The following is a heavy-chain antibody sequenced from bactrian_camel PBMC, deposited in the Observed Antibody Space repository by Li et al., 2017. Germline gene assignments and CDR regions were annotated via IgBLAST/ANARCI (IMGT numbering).Heavy chain of an antibody. D-gene: IGHD1*01. CDR3: ATDRSPRVCAASDY. CDR2: ISSTGVNT. CDR1: GYTFSNSD. Sequence: DVQLVESGGDLVQPGGSLRLSCVASGYTFSNSDISWVRRAPGKGLEWVSTISSTGVNTVYADSVKGRFTASRDNRKNTVYLQMNSLKSEDTALYYCATDRSPRVCAASDYWGQGTQVTVS. J-gene: IGHJ4*01. V-gene: IGHV3S40*01.